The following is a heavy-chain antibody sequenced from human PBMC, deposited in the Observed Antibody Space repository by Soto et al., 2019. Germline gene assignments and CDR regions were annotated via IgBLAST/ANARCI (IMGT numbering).Heavy chain of an antibody. CDR2: IIPIFGTA. J-gene: IGHJ4*02. CDR3: AESPRGVGATTFDY. V-gene: IGHV1-69*13. CDR1: GGTFSSYA. Sequence: GASVKVSCKASGGTFSSYAISWVRQAPGQGLEWMGGIIPIFGTANYAQKFQGRVTITADESTSTAYMELSSLRSEDTAVYYCAESPRGVGATTFDYWGQGTLVTVSS. D-gene: IGHD1-26*01.